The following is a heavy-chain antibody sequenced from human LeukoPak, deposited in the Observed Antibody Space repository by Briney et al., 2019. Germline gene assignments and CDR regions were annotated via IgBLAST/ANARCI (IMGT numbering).Heavy chain of an antibody. D-gene: IGHD3-22*01. J-gene: IGHJ6*02. V-gene: IGHV3-30*04. Sequence: QPGGSLRLSCAASGFTFSSYAMHWVRQAPGKGLEWVAVISYEGSNKYYADSVKGRFTISRDNSKNTLYLQMNSLRAEDTAVYYCARAPVTMIVVVINYGMDVWGQGTTVTVSS. CDR2: ISYEGSNK. CDR1: GFTFSSYA. CDR3: ARAPVTMIVVVINYGMDV.